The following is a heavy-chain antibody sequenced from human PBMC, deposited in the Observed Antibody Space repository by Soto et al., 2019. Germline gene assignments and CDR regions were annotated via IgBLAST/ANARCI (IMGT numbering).Heavy chain of an antibody. CDR3: AKDVAFQSGYYSGRHYFAS. D-gene: IGHD3-3*01. J-gene: IGHJ4*02. V-gene: IGHV3-23*01. CDR2: ISGSDGTT. Sequence: GGSLRLSCAASGFPFSSYGMNWVRQAPGKGLEWVSAISGSDGTTHYADSVRGRFTISRDNSNNTVSLQMNSLRVEDTGLSYCAKDVAFQSGYYSGRHYFASWGQGALVTVSS. CDR1: GFPFSSYG.